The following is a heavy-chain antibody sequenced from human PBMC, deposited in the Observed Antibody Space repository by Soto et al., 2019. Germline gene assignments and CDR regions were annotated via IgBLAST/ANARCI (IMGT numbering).Heavy chain of an antibody. CDR3: ARDSSTSAWFDP. J-gene: IGHJ5*02. V-gene: IGHV3-21*06. CDR2: ISSGSSYI. CDR1: GFTFGADS. Sequence: GGSLRLSCTASGFTFGADSRSWVRQAPGKGLEWVSSISSGSSYIYYADSVKGRFTISRDNAKNSLYLQMNSLRAEDTAKYYCARDSSTSAWFDPWGQGTLVTVSS. D-gene: IGHD6-6*01.